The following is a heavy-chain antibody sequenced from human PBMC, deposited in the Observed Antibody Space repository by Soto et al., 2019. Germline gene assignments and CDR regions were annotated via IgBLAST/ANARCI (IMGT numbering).Heavy chain of an antibody. CDR2: MYNTGST. Sequence: QVRLQESGPGLVKPSETLSLTCTVSGGSISRYYWSWIRQPPGKGLEWIGYMYNTGSTIYNPSLKRRVTLPVDTSNNQFSLKLNSVTAADTAVYNCARDLWGYCGADCYPLDVWGQGTTVTVSS. CDR3: ARDLWGYCGADCYPLDV. V-gene: IGHV4-59*01. CDR1: GGSISRYY. D-gene: IGHD2-21*02. J-gene: IGHJ6*02.